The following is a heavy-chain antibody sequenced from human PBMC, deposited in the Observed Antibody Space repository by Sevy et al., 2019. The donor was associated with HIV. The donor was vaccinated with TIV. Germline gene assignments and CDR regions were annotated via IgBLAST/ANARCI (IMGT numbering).Heavy chain of an antibody. CDR3: ARGSGYCSSGVCYYFDV. V-gene: IGHV3-21*06. CDR2: ISSSSSYI. Sequence: GGSLRLSCEASGFSLSSYSINWVSQTPGKGLEWASSISSSSSYIYYADSVKGRFTSYRDNAKNTVYLQMNNLRAEDTAVYFCARGSGYCSSGVCYYFDVWGQGTLVTVSS. D-gene: IGHD2-8*01. CDR1: GFSLSSYS. J-gene: IGHJ4*02.